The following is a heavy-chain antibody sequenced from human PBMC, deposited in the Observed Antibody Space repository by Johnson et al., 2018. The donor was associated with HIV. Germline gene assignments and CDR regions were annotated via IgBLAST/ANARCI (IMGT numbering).Heavy chain of an antibody. CDR3: ARARSGAFDI. CDR1: GFTFSSYW. Sequence: VQLVESGGGLVQPGGSLRLSCAASGFTFSSYWMSWVRQAPGKGLEWVANIKQDGSEKYYVDSVKGRFTISRDNAENSLYLQMTSLRAEDTAMYYCARARSGAFDIWGQGTMVTVSS. V-gene: IGHV3-7*03. J-gene: IGHJ3*02. D-gene: IGHD3-3*01. CDR2: IKQDGSEK.